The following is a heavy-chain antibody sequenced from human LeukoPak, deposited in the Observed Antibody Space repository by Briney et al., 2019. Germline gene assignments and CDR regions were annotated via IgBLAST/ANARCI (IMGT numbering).Heavy chain of an antibody. V-gene: IGHV3-23*01. Sequence: GGPLRLSCAASGFTFSTSAMNWVRQAPGKGLECVSTVSNGGDTPFYADSVKRRFTISRDNSKNTLFLQMNSLRVDDTAVYYCAKRAQGDSGWYTFDYWGQGSLVTVSS. J-gene: IGHJ4*02. D-gene: IGHD6-19*01. CDR3: AKRAQGDSGWYTFDY. CDR2: VSNGGDTP. CDR1: GFTFSTSA.